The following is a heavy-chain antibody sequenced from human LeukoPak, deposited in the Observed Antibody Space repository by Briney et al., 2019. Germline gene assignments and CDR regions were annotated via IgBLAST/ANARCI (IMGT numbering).Heavy chain of an antibody. J-gene: IGHJ6*02. CDR1: GFTFDDYG. Sequence: GGSLRLSCAASGFTFDDYGMSWVRQAPGKGLEWVSGINWNGGSTGYADSVKGRFTISRDNAKNSLYLQMNSLRAEDTALYHCARVPSLSGWVGMDVWGQGTTVTVSS. V-gene: IGHV3-20*01. CDR2: INWNGGST. D-gene: IGHD6-19*01. CDR3: ARVPSLSGWVGMDV.